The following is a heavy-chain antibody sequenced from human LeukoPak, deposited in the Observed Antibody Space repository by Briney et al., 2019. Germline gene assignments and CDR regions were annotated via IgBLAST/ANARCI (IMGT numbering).Heavy chain of an antibody. J-gene: IGHJ4*02. CDR2: ISPDGSDK. CDR1: GFTFTTFW. Sequence: GGSLRLSCAASGFTFTTFWMTWVRQAPGKGLEWVANISPDGSDKYYVDSVKGRFAISRDNAKASLFLQMNSLRADDTAMYFCTRLGVGGYWGQGTLVTVSS. CDR3: TRLGVGGY. V-gene: IGHV3-7*01. D-gene: IGHD3-16*01.